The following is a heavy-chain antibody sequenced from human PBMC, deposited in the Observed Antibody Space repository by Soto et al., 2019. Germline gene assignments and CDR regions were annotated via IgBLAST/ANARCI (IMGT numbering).Heavy chain of an antibody. CDR2: ITDTGGDA. D-gene: IGHD3-10*01. CDR1: GLTFGSRA. Sequence: GSLRLSCVASGLTFGSRAMSWVRQAPGAGLQWVSTITDTGGDAKYADSVRGRFVISRDNSKKTLYLQMTSLTAEDSAMYFCARGSTDSYPGSRIFDFWCRGTLVTVSS. J-gene: IGHJ4*02. V-gene: IGHV3-23*01. CDR3: ARGSTDSYPGSRIFDF.